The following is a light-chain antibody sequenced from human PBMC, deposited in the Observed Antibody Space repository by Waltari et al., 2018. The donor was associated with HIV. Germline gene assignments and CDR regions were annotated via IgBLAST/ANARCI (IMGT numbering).Light chain of an antibody. CDR3: SSYAGSTSVV. Sequence: QSALTQPPSASGSPGQSVTISCTGTSSDVGDYNYVSWYQQHPGKAPKLIIYEVRKRHSGVPDRFFGSKSGNSASLTVSGLQAEDEADYYCSSYAGSTSVVFGGGTKLTVL. CDR1: SSDVGDYNY. CDR2: EVR. J-gene: IGLJ2*01. V-gene: IGLV2-8*01.